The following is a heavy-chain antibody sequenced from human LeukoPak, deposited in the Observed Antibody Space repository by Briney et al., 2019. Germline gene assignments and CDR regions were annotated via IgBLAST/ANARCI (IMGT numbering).Heavy chain of an antibody. J-gene: IGHJ6*03. CDR2: ISWDGGRT. Sequence: GGSLRLSCAASGFTFSSYAMSWVRQAPGKGLEWVSLISWDGGRTYYADSVKGRFTISRDNSKNSLYLQMNSLRAEDTALYYCAKDMEYSSWPGGVYYYYYYMDVWGKGTTVTVSS. V-gene: IGHV3-43D*03. CDR3: AKDMEYSSWPGGVYYYYYYMDV. D-gene: IGHD6-6*01. CDR1: GFTFSSYA.